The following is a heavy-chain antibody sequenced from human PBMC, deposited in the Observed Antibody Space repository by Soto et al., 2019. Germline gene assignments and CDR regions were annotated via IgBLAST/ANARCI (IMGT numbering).Heavy chain of an antibody. CDR3: TASVYDDFFDY. D-gene: IGHD5-12*01. CDR1: GFTFSGSA. V-gene: IGHV3-73*01. Sequence: GGSLRLSCAASGFTFSGSAMHWVRQGSGKGLEWVGRIRNKANNYATAYGASVKGRFTISRDESKNTAYLQMNSLKTEDTAVYYCTASVYDDFFDYWAKGSLVTVS. J-gene: IGHJ4*02. CDR2: IRNKANNYAT.